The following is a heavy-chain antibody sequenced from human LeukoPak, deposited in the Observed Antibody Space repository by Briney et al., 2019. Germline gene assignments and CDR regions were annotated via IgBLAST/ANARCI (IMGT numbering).Heavy chain of an antibody. Sequence: GGSLRLSCAASGFTFSSYAMSWDRQAPGKGLEWVSAISGSGGSTYYADSVKGRFTISRDNSKNTLYLQMNSLRAEDTAVYYCAREWVDTAMVTPIDYWGQGTLVTVSS. V-gene: IGHV3-23*01. CDR1: GFTFSSYA. CDR3: AREWVDTAMVTPIDY. J-gene: IGHJ4*02. CDR2: ISGSGGST. D-gene: IGHD5-18*01.